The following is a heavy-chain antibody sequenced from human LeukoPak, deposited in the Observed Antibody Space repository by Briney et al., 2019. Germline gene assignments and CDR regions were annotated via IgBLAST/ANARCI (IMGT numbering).Heavy chain of an antibody. CDR1: GGSISSYY. CDR2: IYYSGST. Sequence: SETLSLTCTVSGGSISSYYWSWIRQPPGKGLEWIGYIYYSGSTSYNPSLKSRVTISVDTSRTQFSLKLSSVSAADTAVYYCAGGQQLERYYFDFWGQGTLVTVSS. V-gene: IGHV4-59*01. D-gene: IGHD6-13*01. CDR3: AGGQQLERYYFDF. J-gene: IGHJ4*02.